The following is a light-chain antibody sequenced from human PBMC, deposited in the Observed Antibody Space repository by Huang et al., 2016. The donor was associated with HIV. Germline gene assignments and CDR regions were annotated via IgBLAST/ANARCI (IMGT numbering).Light chain of an antibody. CDR2: GSS. CDR3: QHYKT. J-gene: IGKJ2*01. CDR1: QSVSTN. Sequence: EIVMTHSPATLSVSPGERVILSCRTSQSVSTNLAWYQQKRGQPPRLLIYGSSTRATDTPIRFSGSGSGTEFTLTISSLQPEDFAVYSCQHYKTFGRGTKLEIK. V-gene: IGKV3-15*01.